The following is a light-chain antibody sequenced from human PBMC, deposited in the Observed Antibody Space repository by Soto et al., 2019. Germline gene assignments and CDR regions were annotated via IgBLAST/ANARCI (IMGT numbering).Light chain of an antibody. J-gene: IGKJ5*01. CDR1: QSVSSY. CDR3: QQRSNWPPS. CDR2: DAS. Sequence: EIVLTQSPATRSLSPGEKATLSCRASQSVSSYLAWYQQKPGQAPRLLIYDASNRATGIPARFSGSGSGTDFTPTISSLEPEDFAVYYCQQRSNWPPSFGQGTRLEIK. V-gene: IGKV3-11*01.